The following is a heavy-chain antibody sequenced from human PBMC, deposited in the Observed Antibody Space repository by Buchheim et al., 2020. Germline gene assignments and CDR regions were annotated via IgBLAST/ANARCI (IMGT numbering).Heavy chain of an antibody. J-gene: IGHJ6*02. CDR2: VHETGTT. CDR1: GGSITSGDYY. Sequence: QVQLQESGPGLVKPSQTLSLTCTVSGGSITSGDYYWSWIRQPPGKGLEWIACVHETGTTNYSPSVKSRATVSLDTSNNQFSLHLKSVVAADTAVYYCARQVGSAVHYYGMDVWGPGTT. CDR3: ARQVGSAVHYYGMDV. D-gene: IGHD3-10*01. V-gene: IGHV4-61*08.